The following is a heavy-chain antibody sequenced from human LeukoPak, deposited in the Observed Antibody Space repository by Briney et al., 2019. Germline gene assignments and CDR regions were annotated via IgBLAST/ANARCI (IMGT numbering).Heavy chain of an antibody. CDR2: IYYSGST. D-gene: IGHD3-3*01. V-gene: IGHV4-59*08. Sequence: SETLSLTCTVSGGSISSYYWSWIRQPPGKGLEWIGYIYYSGSTNYNPSLKSRVTISVDTSKNQFSLKLSSVIASDTAVYFCARGQDFWSSPCDYWGQGILVTVSS. CDR1: GGSISSYY. J-gene: IGHJ4*02. CDR3: ARGQDFWSSPCDY.